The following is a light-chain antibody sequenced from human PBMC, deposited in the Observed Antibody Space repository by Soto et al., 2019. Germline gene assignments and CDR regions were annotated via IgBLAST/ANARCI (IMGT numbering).Light chain of an antibody. CDR3: QKYNSAPLT. CDR1: QTISSW. Sequence: DIQMTQSPSTLSASVGDRVTITCRASQTISSWLAWYQQKPGKAPELLIYDASTLESGVPSRFSGSGSGTDFTLTISSLQPEDVATYYCQKYNSAPLTFGPGTKVDIK. V-gene: IGKV1-5*01. CDR2: DAS. J-gene: IGKJ3*01.